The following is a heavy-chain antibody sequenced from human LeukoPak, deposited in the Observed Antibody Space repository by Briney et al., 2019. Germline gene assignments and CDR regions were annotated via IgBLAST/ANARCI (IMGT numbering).Heavy chain of an antibody. Sequence: PGGSLRLSCAASGFTFSSYGMHWVRQAPAKGLEWVAVISYDGSNKYYADSVKGRFTISRDNSKNTLYLQMNSLRAEDTAVYYCAIPHWYASYGDYEKVFDYWGQGTLVTVSS. CDR1: GFTFSSYG. CDR3: AIPHWYASYGDYEKVFDY. J-gene: IGHJ4*02. V-gene: IGHV3-30*03. CDR2: ISYDGSNK. D-gene: IGHD4-17*01.